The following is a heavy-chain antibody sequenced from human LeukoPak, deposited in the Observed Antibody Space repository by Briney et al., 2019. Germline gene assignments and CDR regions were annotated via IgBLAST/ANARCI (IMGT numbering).Heavy chain of an antibody. V-gene: IGHV4-59*08. J-gene: IGHJ3*02. D-gene: IGHD1-26*01. CDR2: IYYSGNT. CDR1: GGSISSYY. Sequence: PSETLSLTCTVSGGSISSYYWSWIRQPPGKGLEWIWYIYYSGNTNYNPSLKSRVTISVDTSKNQFSLKLSSVTAADTAVYYCARGGSDAFDIWGQGTMVTVSS. CDR3: ARGGSDAFDI.